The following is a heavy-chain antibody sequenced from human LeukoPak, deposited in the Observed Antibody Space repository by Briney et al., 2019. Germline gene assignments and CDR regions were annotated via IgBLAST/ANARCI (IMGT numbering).Heavy chain of an antibody. CDR1: GYTFIRYG. V-gene: IGHV1-18*01. CDR2: ISAHNGNT. J-gene: IGHJ3*02. Sequence: ASVKVSCKASGYTFIRYGISWVRQAPGQGLEWLGWISAHNGNTNYAQKLQGRVTMTTDTSTSTAYMELRSLRSDDTAIYYCARKSYVWGGYRPDDALDIWGQGTMVTVSS. D-gene: IGHD3-16*02. CDR3: ARKSYVWGGYRPDDALDI.